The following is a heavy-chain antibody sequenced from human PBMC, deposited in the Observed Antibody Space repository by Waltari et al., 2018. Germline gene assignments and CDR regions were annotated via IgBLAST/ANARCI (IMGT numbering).Heavy chain of an antibody. CDR3: ASPPTAHFSTYYFDY. CDR1: GYTFSDVY. J-gene: IGHJ4*02. D-gene: IGHD3-3*02. V-gene: IGHV1-69-2*01. Sequence: EVQLVQSGTEVKRPGASVKISCRASGYTFSDVYIHWVQQAPGKRPEWIGRVYPKNGETLYAEKFQDRVTITADTSTDTTYMELTSLTSGDTAVYYCASPPTAHFSTYYFDYWGQGTLVTVSS. CDR2: VYPKNGET.